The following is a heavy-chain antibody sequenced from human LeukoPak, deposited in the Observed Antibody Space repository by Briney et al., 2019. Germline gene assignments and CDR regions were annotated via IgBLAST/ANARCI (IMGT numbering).Heavy chain of an antibody. Sequence: ASVKVSCKASGYIFTSYGISWVRQAPGQGLEWMGWINPKNAGTNYAQKFQGRVTMTRDTSTGTAYMELSRLRSDDTAVYYCAKTLYIAAAPGGFDYWGQGTLVTVSS. CDR3: AKTLYIAAAPGGFDY. J-gene: IGHJ4*02. D-gene: IGHD6-13*01. V-gene: IGHV1-2*02. CDR1: GYIFTSYG. CDR2: INPKNAGT.